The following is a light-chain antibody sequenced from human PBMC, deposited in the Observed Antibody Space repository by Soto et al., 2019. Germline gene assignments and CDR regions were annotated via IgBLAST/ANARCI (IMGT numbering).Light chain of an antibody. J-gene: IGKJ5*01. Sequence: EIVLTQSPATLSLSPGERATLSCRASQSVSSYLAWYQQKPGLAPRLLIYDASNRATGIPARFSGSGSGTDFTLTISSREPEDFAVYYCQQRSNWPITFGQGTRLEIK. V-gene: IGKV3-11*01. CDR1: QSVSSY. CDR2: DAS. CDR3: QQRSNWPIT.